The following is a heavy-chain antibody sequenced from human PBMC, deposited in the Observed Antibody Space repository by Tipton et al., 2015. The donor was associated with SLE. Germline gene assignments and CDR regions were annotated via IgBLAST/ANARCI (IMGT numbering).Heavy chain of an antibody. CDR2: INHSGST. Sequence: TLSLTCAVYGGSFSAYYWSWVRQSPGKGLEWIGEINHSGSTNYNPSLKSRVTISVDTSKNQFSLKLSSVTAADTAVYYCARTGYSSSWLYFQHWGQGTLVTVSS. V-gene: IGHV4-34*01. D-gene: IGHD6-13*01. J-gene: IGHJ1*01. CDR1: GGSFSAYY. CDR3: ARTGYSSSWLYFQH.